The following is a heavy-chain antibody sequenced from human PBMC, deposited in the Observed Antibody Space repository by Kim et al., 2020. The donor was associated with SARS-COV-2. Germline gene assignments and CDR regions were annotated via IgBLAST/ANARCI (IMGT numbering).Heavy chain of an antibody. Sequence: LSLTCAASGFTFTNYAMSWVRQAPGKGLEWVSSISGSAGSTYYADSVKGRFTISRDNSKNTVYLQMNSLRAEDTAIYYCAKHPPIVVVPAAIPFQDY. J-gene: IGHJ4*01. V-gene: IGHV3-23*01. D-gene: IGHD2-2*01. CDR1: GFTFTNYA. CDR3: AKHPPIVVVPAAIPFQDY. CDR2: ISGSAGST.